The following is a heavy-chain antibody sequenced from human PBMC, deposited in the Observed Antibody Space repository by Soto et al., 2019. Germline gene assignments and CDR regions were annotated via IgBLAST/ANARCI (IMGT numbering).Heavy chain of an antibody. CDR2: IYYTGSA. CDR1: GDSISPKP. J-gene: IGHJ4*02. V-gene: IGHV4-59*08. D-gene: IGHD2-15*01. CDR3: AKYSSVAASSNFVY. Sequence: SETLSLTCTVSGDSISPKPCSWIRPPPGKTLEWIGYIYYTGSANYNPSLKSRVSMSVDTSKNQFSLKLTSVTAADTAIYYCAKYSSVAASSNFVYWGQGALVTVSS.